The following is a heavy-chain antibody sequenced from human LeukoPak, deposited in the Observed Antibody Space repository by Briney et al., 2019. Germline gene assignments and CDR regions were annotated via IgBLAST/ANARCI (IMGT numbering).Heavy chain of an antibody. Sequence: SETLSLTCAVYGGSFSGYYWSWIRQPPGKGLEWIGEINHSGSTNYNPSLKSRVTISVDTSKNQFSLKLSSVTAADTAVYYCARDRVGAGNWFDPWGQGTLVTVSS. D-gene: IGHD1-26*01. CDR1: GGSFSGYY. CDR2: INHSGST. CDR3: ARDRVGAGNWFDP. V-gene: IGHV4-34*01. J-gene: IGHJ5*02.